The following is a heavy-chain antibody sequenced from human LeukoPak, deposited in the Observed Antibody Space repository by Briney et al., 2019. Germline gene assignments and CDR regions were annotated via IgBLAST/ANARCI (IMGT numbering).Heavy chain of an antibody. CDR3: ASASLGYSSSSPAFDI. J-gene: IGHJ3*02. CDR2: INWNGGST. D-gene: IGHD6-6*01. CDR1: GFTFDDYG. Sequence: GGSLRLSCAASGFTFDDYGMSWVRQAPGKGLEWVPGINWNGGSTGYADSVKGRFTISRDNAKNSLYLQMNSLRAEDTALYYCASASLGYSSSSPAFDIWGQGTMVTVSS. V-gene: IGHV3-20*04.